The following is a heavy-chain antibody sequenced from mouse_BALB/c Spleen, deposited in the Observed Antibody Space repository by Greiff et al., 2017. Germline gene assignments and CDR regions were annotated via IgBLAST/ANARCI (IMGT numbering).Heavy chain of an antibody. V-gene: IGHV3-6*02. Sequence: ESGPGLVKPSQSLSLTCSVTGYSITSGYYWNWIRQFPGNKLEWMGYISYDGSNNYNPSLKNRISITRDTSKNQFFLKLNSVTTEDTATYYCARDGNYGGWFAYWGQGTLVTVSA. CDR2: ISYDGSN. D-gene: IGHD2-1*01. J-gene: IGHJ3*01. CDR1: GYSITSGYY. CDR3: ARDGNYGGWFAY.